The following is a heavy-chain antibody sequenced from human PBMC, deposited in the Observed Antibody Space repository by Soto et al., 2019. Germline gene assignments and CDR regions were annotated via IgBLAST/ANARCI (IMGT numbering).Heavy chain of an antibody. CDR3: ARVGRGDGSSYYYGMDV. CDR2: TYYRSKWYN. D-gene: IGHD6-6*01. V-gene: IGHV6-1*01. CDR1: GDSVSSNSAA. Sequence: SQTLSLTCAISGDSVSSNSAAWNWIRQSPSRGLEWLGRTYYRSKWYNDYAVSVKSRITINPDTSKNQFSLQLNSVTPEDTAVYYCARVGRGDGSSYYYGMDVWGQGTTVTVSS. J-gene: IGHJ6*02.